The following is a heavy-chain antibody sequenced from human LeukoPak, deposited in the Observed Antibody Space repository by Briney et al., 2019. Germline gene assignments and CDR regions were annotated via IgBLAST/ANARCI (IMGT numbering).Heavy chain of an antibody. V-gene: IGHV3-11*01. D-gene: IGHD3-10*01. CDR2: ISNSGSNI. Sequence: GGSLRLSCAASGFTFSEYFTAWIRQAPGKGLEWVAYISNSGSNIYYADSVKGRFTISRDNAENLLFLQMNSLRAEDTAVYYCARDLEDYYASGTYYAVDYWGQGSLVTVSS. J-gene: IGHJ4*02. CDR3: ARDLEDYYASGTYYAVDY. CDR1: GFTFSEYF.